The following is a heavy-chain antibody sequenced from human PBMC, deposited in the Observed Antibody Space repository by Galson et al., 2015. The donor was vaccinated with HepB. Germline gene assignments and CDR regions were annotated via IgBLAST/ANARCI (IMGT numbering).Heavy chain of an antibody. CDR1: GFTFSDYY. Sequence: SLRLSCAASGFTFSDYYMSWIRQAPGKGLEWVSYISSSSSYTNYADSVKGRFTISRDNSKNSLYLQMNSLRAEDTAVYYCAGGNINLVTVTTLPYYYYGMDVWGQGTTVTVSS. CDR3: AGGNINLVTVTTLPYYYYGMDV. J-gene: IGHJ6*02. CDR2: ISSSSSYT. D-gene: IGHD4-17*01. V-gene: IGHV3-11*06.